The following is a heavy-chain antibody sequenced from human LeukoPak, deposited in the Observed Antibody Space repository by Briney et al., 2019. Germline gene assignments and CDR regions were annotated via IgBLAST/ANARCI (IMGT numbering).Heavy chain of an antibody. J-gene: IGHJ3*02. D-gene: IGHD3-10*01. Sequence: ASVKVSCKASGYTFTSYGISWVRRAPGQGLEWMGWISAYNGNTNYAQKLQGRVTMTTDTSTSTAYMELRSLRSDDTAVYYCARGGYSMVRGVIGAFDIWGQGTMVTVSS. CDR3: ARGGYSMVRGVIGAFDI. CDR1: GYTFTSYG. V-gene: IGHV1-18*01. CDR2: ISAYNGNT.